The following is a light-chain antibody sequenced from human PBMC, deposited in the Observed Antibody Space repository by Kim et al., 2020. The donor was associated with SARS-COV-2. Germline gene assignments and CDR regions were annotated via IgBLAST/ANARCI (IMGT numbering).Light chain of an antibody. CDR1: QSVKSTY. Sequence: SPGQRVTLSCRASQSVKSTYLPWYQQKPGQAPMLLISGASTRATGIPDRFSGSGSGTDFSLTISRLEPEDFAVYYCQQYDTSPITFGQGTRLEIK. J-gene: IGKJ5*01. V-gene: IGKV3-20*01. CDR3: QQYDTSPIT. CDR2: GAS.